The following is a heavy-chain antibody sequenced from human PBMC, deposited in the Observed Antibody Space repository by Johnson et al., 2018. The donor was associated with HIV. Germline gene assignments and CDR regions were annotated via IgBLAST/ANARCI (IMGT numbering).Heavy chain of an antibody. D-gene: IGHD3-3*01. J-gene: IGHJ3*02. Sequence: VQLVESGGGLVQPGGSLRLSCAASGFTFSSYAMSWVRQAPGKGLEWVAAISYSGSSTYYADSVKGRFTLSRDNAKNSLYLQMNSLKTEDTAVYYCAREPHNFWSPDAFDIWGQGTMVTVSA. CDR2: ISYSGSST. CDR3: AREPHNFWSPDAFDI. V-gene: IGHV3-23*04. CDR1: GFTFSSYA.